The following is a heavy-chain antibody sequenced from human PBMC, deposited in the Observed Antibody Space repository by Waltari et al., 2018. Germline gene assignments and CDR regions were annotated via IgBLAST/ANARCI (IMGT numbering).Heavy chain of an antibody. CDR2: INADGRAT. D-gene: IGHD3-3*01. CDR1: GFTFRAYR. CDR3: AIQISGVVF. V-gene: IGHV3-74*01. Sequence: EVQLVESGGGLVQPGGSLRLSCAASGFTFRAYRMDWVRQAPGKGLVWVSLINADGRATLYADSVKGRFTMSRDNAKDTLYLQMNSLRGEDTAVYYCAIQISGVVFWGQGTLVTVSS. J-gene: IGHJ4*02.